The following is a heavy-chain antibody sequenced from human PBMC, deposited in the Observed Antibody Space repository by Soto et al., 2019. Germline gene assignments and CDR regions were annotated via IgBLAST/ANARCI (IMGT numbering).Heavy chain of an antibody. CDR1: GFTFSSYA. CDR2: ISGSGGST. Sequence: EVQLLESGGGLVQPGGSLRLSCAASGFTFSSYAMSWVRQAPGKGLEWVSAISGSGGSTYYAGSVKGRFTISRDNSKNTLYLQMNSLRAEDTAVYYWAKCPSHYYYYMDVWGKGTTVTVSS. V-gene: IGHV3-23*01. J-gene: IGHJ6*03. CDR3: AKCPSHYYYYMDV.